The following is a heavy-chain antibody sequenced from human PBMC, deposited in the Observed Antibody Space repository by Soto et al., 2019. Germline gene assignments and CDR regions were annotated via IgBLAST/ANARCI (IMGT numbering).Heavy chain of an antibody. V-gene: IGHV4-59*01. CDR3: ARGRGQPSRYYYYYMDV. CDR1: GGSISSYY. CDR2: IYYSGST. Sequence: SETLSLTCTVSGGSISSYYWSWIRQPPGKGLEWIGYIYYSGSTNYNPSLKSRVTISVDTSKNQFSLKLSSVTAADTAVYYCARGRGQPSRYYYYYMDVWGKGTTVTVSS. D-gene: IGHD1-26*01. J-gene: IGHJ6*03.